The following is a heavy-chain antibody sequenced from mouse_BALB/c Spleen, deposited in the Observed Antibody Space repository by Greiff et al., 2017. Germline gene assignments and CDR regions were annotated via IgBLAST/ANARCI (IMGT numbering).Heavy chain of an antibody. V-gene: IGHV6-3*01. J-gene: IGHJ4*01. CDR1: GFTFSSYW. Sequence: DVHLVESGGGLVQPGGSMKLSCVASGFTFSSYWMSWVRQSPEKGLEWVAEIRLKSDNYATHYAESVKGKFTISRDDSKSRLYLQMNSLRAEDTGIYYCTAYAMDYWGQGTSVTVSA. CDR2: IRLKSDNYAT. CDR3: TAYAMDY.